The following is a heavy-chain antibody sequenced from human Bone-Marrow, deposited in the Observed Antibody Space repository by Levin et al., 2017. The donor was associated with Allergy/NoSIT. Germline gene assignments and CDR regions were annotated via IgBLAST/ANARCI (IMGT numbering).Heavy chain of an antibody. D-gene: IGHD3-10*01. V-gene: IGHV3-9*01. CDR3: AKDNRGSNYYYGMGV. CDR1: GFRFDEYA. CDR2: ITWNSGSL. Sequence: GGSLRLSCAASGFRFDEYAMHWVRQVPGKGLEWVSSITWNSGSLAYADFVKGRFIISRDNAKKSLYLQMNSLRVEDTAFYYCAKDNRGSNYYYGMGVWGQGTTVTVSS. J-gene: IGHJ6*02.